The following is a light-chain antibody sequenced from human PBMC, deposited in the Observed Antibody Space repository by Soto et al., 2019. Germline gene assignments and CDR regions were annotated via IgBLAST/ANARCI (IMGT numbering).Light chain of an antibody. Sequence: EIVLTQSPGTLSLSPGERATLSCRASQSVSSSYLAWYQQKRGQAPRLLIRGASSRATGIPDRFSGSGSGTDFTLTISRLEPEDFAVYHCQQYDDSMTFGQGTKVDIK. CDR1: QSVSSSY. CDR3: QQYDDSMT. V-gene: IGKV3-20*01. CDR2: GAS. J-gene: IGKJ1*01.